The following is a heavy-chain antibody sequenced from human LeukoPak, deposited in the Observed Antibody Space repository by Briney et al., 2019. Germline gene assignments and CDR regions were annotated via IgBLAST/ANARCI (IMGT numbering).Heavy chain of an antibody. CDR1: GGSISSYY. Sequence: SETLSLTCTVSGGSISSYYWSWIRQPAGKGLEWIGRIYTSGSTNYNPSLKSRVTMSVDTSKNRFSLKLSSVTAADTAVYYCARYGWLGDYFDYWGQGTLVTVSS. D-gene: IGHD2-8*02. CDR2: IYTSGST. V-gene: IGHV4-4*07. CDR3: ARYGWLGDYFDY. J-gene: IGHJ4*02.